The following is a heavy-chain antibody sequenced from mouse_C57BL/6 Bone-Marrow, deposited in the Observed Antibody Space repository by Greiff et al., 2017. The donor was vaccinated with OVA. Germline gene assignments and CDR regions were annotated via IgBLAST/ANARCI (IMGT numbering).Heavy chain of an antibody. D-gene: IGHD2-14*01. J-gene: IGHJ4*01. CDR3: SRPRYTNYYAMDY. V-gene: IGHV4-1*01. CDR1: GIDFSRYW. CDR2: INPDSSTI. Sequence: VQLKESGGGLVQPGGSLKLSCAASGIDFSRYWMSWVRRAPGKGLEWIGEINPDSSTINYAPSLKDKFIISRDNAKNTLYLQMSKLRSEDTALYYCSRPRYTNYYAMDYWGQGTSVTVSS.